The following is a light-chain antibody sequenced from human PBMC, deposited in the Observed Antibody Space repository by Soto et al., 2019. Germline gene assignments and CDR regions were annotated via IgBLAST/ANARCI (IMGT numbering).Light chain of an antibody. CDR1: SSNIGSNT. Sequence: QSVLTQAPSASGTPGQRVAISCSGSSSNIGSNTVNWYQHLPGTAPKLLIYNNNQRPSGVPDRFPGSKSATSASLAISGLQSEDESVYYCATWDDSLNGPVFGGGTKVTVL. CDR3: ATWDDSLNGPV. CDR2: NNN. V-gene: IGLV1-44*01. J-gene: IGLJ2*01.